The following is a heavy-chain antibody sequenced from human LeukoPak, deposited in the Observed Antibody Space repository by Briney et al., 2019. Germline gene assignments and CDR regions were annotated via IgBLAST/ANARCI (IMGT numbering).Heavy chain of an antibody. CDR2: ISGSGGST. CDR3: AKRYDSSGYYYGSDAFDI. Sequence: GGSLRLSCAASGFTFSSYAMSWVRQAPGKGLEWVSAISGSGGSTYYADSVKGRFTISRDNSKNTLYLQMNSLRAEDTAVYYCAKRYDSSGYYYGSDAFDIWGQGTMVTVSS. V-gene: IGHV3-23*01. D-gene: IGHD3-22*01. J-gene: IGHJ3*02. CDR1: GFTFSSYA.